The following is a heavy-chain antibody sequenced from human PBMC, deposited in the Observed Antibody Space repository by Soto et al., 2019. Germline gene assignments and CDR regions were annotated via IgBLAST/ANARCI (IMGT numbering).Heavy chain of an antibody. V-gene: IGHV4-34*01. D-gene: IGHD2-2*01. CDR3: ARGQILRSSTSRYDDCIHDYHYYMDV. CDR1: GGSFVGYY. J-gene: IGHJ6*03. Sequence: PSETLSLSCAVYGGSFVGYYWSWIRQPPGKGLEWIGEINHSGSTNYNPSLKSRVTISVDTSKNQFSLKLSSVTAADTAGYYCARGQILRSSTSRYDDCIHDYHYYMDVWGKGTTVTVSS. CDR2: INHSGST.